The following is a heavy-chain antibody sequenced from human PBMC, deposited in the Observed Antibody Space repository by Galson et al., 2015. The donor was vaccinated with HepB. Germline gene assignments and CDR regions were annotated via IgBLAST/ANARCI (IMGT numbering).Heavy chain of an antibody. Sequence: SLRLSCAASGFLFSNYGMHWVRQAPGKGLEWVAVISYDGNNKDYADSVRGRYTISRDNSKNTVYLQMNSLRAEDTALYYCAKDPYLYSALAGTMAGFDYWGQGTLVTVSS. CDR2: ISYDGNNK. CDR1: GFLFSNYG. V-gene: IGHV3-30*18. D-gene: IGHD6-19*01. J-gene: IGHJ4*02. CDR3: AKDPYLYSALAGTMAGFDY.